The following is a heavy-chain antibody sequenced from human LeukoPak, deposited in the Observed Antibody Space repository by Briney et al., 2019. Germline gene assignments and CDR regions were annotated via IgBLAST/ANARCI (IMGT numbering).Heavy chain of an antibody. Sequence: PGGSLRLSCAVSGFTFSSYGMHWVRQAPGKGLEWVAVISYDGSNKYYADSVKGRFTISRDNSKNTLYLQMNSLRAEDTAVYYCAKDIGVFGGGGQGTLVTVSS. J-gene: IGHJ4*02. CDR2: ISYDGSNK. CDR3: AKDIGVFGG. CDR1: GFTFSSYG. V-gene: IGHV3-30*18. D-gene: IGHD4-23*01.